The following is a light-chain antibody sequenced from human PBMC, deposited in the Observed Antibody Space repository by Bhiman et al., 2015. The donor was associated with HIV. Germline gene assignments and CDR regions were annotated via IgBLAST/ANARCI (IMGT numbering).Light chain of an antibody. CDR1: SSDVGSYNV. CDR3: QSYDNSLSGTYWV. Sequence: QSALTQPASVSGSPGQSITISCTGTSSDVGSYNVVSWYQQHPGKAPKLMIYDVSNRPSGVSNRFSGSKSGNTASLTISGLQAEDEADYYCQSYDNSLSGTYWVFGGGTKLTVL. V-gene: IGLV2-14*02. CDR2: DVS. J-gene: IGLJ3*02.